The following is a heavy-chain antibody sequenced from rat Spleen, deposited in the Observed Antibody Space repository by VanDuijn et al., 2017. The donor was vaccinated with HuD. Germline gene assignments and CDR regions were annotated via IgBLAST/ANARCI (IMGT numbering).Heavy chain of an antibody. V-gene: IGHV5-7*01. J-gene: IGHJ1*01. Sequence: EVQLVESGGDLVQPGRSLKLSCAASGFTLSDYSMAWVRQAPKKGLEWVATISYDGSTTHYRDSVKGRFTISRDNEKSTLYLQMNSLRPEDTATYYCARRSSGYWYFDFWGPGTMVTVSS. CDR3: ARRSSGYWYFDF. CDR2: ISYDGSTT. D-gene: IGHD4-4*01. CDR1: GFTLSDYS.